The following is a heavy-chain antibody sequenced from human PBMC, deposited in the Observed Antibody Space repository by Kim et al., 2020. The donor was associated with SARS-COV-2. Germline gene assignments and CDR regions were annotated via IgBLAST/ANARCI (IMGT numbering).Heavy chain of an antibody. V-gene: IGHV4-34*01. Sequence: SETLSLTCAVYGGSFSGYYWGWIRQPPGKGLEWIGEINHSGSTNYNPSLKSRVTISVDTSKNQFSLKLSSVTAADTAVYYCARGGLNYFDYWGQGTLVTV. CDR3: ARGGLNYFDY. CDR2: INHSGST. J-gene: IGHJ4*02. CDR1: GGSFSGYY.